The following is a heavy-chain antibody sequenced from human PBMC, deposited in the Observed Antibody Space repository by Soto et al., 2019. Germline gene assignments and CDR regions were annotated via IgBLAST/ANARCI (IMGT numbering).Heavy chain of an antibody. CDR1: GGSISSGGYY. CDR3: ARERNYDSSGYSYYYGMDV. D-gene: IGHD3-22*01. CDR2: IYYSGST. Sequence: SDTLSLTCTVSGGSISSGGYYWGWIRQHPGKGLEWIGYIYYSGSTYYNPSLKSRVTISVDTSKNQFSLKLSSVTAADTAVYYCARERNYDSSGYSYYYGMDVWGQGTTVTVSS. J-gene: IGHJ6*02. V-gene: IGHV4-31*03.